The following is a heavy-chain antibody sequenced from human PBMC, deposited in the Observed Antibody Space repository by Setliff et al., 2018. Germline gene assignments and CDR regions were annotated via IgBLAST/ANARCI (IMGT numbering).Heavy chain of an antibody. CDR3: AKGVGSYYTSMYFDY. CDR2: ISNSGGGT. Sequence: PGGSLRLSCAASGFTFSNYAMSWVRQAPGKGLEWVSAISNSGGGTYYAGSVKGRFTISRDNSKNTLFLQMNSLRAEDTAVYYCAKGVGSYYTSMYFDYWGQGTLVTVSS. J-gene: IGHJ4*02. D-gene: IGHD1-26*01. CDR1: GFTFSNYA. V-gene: IGHV3-23*01.